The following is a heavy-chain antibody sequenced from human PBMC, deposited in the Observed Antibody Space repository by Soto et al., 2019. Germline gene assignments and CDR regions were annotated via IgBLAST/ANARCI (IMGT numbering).Heavy chain of an antibody. J-gene: IGHJ3*02. D-gene: IGHD1-7*01. CDR3: ARRARTATTNWGAFDI. Sequence: EVQLLESGGGLVQPGGSLRLSCAASGFTFSNYVMNWVRQAPGKGLEWVSTISYSADKTFYADSVKGRFTISRDKSRDTLFLQMNSLRADDAAVYYCARRARTATTNWGAFDIWGQGTMVTVSS. CDR2: ISYSADKT. CDR1: GFTFSNYV. V-gene: IGHV3-23*01.